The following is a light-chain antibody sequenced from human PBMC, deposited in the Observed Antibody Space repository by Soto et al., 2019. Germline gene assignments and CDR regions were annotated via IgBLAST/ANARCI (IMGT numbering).Light chain of an antibody. J-gene: IGKJ4*01. Sequence: ETVLTQSPATLSLSPGERATLSCRASRSVGRSLAWYQQKPGQAPRLLIYDASNRATGIPARFSGSGSGTDFTLTISSRESEDFAIYYCQQRTNWHLTFGGGTTLEIK. V-gene: IGKV3-11*01. CDR1: RSVGRS. CDR2: DAS. CDR3: QQRTNWHLT.